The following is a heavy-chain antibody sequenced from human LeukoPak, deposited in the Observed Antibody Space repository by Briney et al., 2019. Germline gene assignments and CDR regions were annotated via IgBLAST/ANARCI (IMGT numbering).Heavy chain of an antibody. CDR2: ISGSGDST. CDR1: GFTFNTYS. CDR3: ARDGGRETRGRGLQLLWDY. J-gene: IGHJ4*02. V-gene: IGHV3-23*01. D-gene: IGHD3-16*01. Sequence: GGSLTLSCGASGFTFNTYSMSWVRQPPGKGLEWVSSISGSGDSTYNADSVKGRFTISRHNSKNTLNLQMNSLRAEDTAVYYCARDGGRETRGRGLQLLWDYWGQGTLVTVSS.